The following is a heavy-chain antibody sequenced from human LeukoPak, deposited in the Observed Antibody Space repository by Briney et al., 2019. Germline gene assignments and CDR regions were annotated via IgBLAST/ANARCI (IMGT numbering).Heavy chain of an antibody. Sequence: SSETLSLTCTVSGGSISSYYWSWIRQPAGKGLEWIGRVYTSGSTNYNPSLKSRVTMSVDTSKNQFSLKLSSVTAADTAVYYCARVRDYTPYYYGMDVWGQGTTVTVSS. CDR3: ARVRDYTPYYYGMDV. J-gene: IGHJ6*02. CDR2: VYTSGST. V-gene: IGHV4-4*07. D-gene: IGHD4-17*01. CDR1: GGSISSYY.